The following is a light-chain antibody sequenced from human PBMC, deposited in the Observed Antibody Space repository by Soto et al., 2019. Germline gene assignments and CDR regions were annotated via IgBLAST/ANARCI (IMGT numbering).Light chain of an antibody. Sequence: EIVLTQSPVTLSLSPGERATLSCRASQSVTTFLAWYQQKPGQAPRLLIYDVSNRATGIPARFSGSASGTDFTLTISSLEPEDFAVYYCQRRINWPLTFGGGTKVEIK. J-gene: IGKJ4*01. CDR2: DVS. CDR1: QSVTTF. V-gene: IGKV3-11*01. CDR3: QRRINWPLT.